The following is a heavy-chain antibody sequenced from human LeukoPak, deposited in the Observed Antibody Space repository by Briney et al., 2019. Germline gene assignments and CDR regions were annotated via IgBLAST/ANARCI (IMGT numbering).Heavy chain of an antibody. J-gene: IGHJ4*02. CDR3: ARGLLHYNILTGYYNKYFDY. V-gene: IGHV4-38-2*02. D-gene: IGHD3-9*01. CDR2: IYTSGST. Sequence: SETLSLTCTVSGYSISSGYYWGWIRPPPGKGLEWIGRIYTSGSTNYNPSLKSRVTISVDTSKNQFSLKLSSVTAADTAVYYCARGLLHYNILTGYYNKYFDYWGQGTLVTVSS. CDR1: GYSISSGYY.